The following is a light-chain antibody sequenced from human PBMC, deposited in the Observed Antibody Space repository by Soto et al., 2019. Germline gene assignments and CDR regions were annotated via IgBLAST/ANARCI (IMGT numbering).Light chain of an antibody. J-gene: IGLJ1*01. Sequence: QSALTQPASVSGSPGQSIAISCTGTSSGVGGYDYVSWYQQHPDKAPKLMIYEVTKRPSGVSNRFSGSKSGNTASLTISGLQPEGEADYYCSSHTSGSTRVFGSGTKLTVL. CDR3: SSHTSGSTRV. CDR2: EVT. CDR1: SSGVGGYDY. V-gene: IGLV2-14*01.